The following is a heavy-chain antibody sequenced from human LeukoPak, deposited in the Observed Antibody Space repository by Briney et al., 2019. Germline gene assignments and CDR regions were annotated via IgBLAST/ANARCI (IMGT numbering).Heavy chain of an antibody. D-gene: IGHD3-16*02. J-gene: IGHJ4*02. CDR2: ISSSSSYI. CDR3: ASFASNLIGLDY. V-gene: IGHV3-21*01. Sequence: GRSLRLSCAASGFTFSGYSMNWVRQAPGKGLEWVSSISSSSSYIYYADSVKGRFTISRDNAKNSLYLQMNSLRAEDTAVYYCASFASNLIGLDYWGQGTLVTVSS. CDR1: GFTFSGYS.